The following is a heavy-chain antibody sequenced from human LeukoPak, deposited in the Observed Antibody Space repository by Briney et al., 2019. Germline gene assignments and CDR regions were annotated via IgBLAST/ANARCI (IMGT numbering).Heavy chain of an antibody. CDR3: ARDDDSSGYYGSRRYFQH. V-gene: IGHV4-59*01. Sequence: SETLSLTCTVSGGSISSYYWSWIRQPPGKGLGWIGYIYYSGSTNYNPSLKSRVTISVDTSKNQFSLKLSSVTAADTAVYYCARDDDSSGYYGSRRYFQHWGQGTLVTVSS. J-gene: IGHJ1*01. CDR2: IYYSGST. CDR1: GGSISSYY. D-gene: IGHD3-22*01.